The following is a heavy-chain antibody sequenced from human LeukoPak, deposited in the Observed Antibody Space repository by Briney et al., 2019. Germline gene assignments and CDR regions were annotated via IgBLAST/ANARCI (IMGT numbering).Heavy chain of an antibody. Sequence: ASVKVSCKASRYTFTGYYMHWVRQAPGQGLEWMGWINPDSGGTNYAQKFQGRVTMTRDTSISTAYMELSRLRSDDTAVYYCARGGRNTYYDILTGYDDEYFQHWGQGTLVTVSS. D-gene: IGHD3-9*01. CDR3: ARGGRNTYYDILTGYDDEYFQH. CDR1: RYTFTGYY. V-gene: IGHV1-2*02. J-gene: IGHJ1*01. CDR2: INPDSGGT.